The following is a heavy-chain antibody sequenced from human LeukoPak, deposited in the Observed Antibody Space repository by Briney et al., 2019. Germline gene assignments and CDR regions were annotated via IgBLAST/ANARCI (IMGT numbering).Heavy chain of an antibody. Sequence: GGSLRLSCAASGFTFSSYAMSWVRQAPGKGLEWVSVISGSGGSTYYADSVKGRFTISRDNSKNTLYLQMNSLRAEDTAVYYCAKDRVGAMLYFDYWGQGTLVTVSS. CDR3: AKDRVGAMLYFDY. D-gene: IGHD1-26*01. J-gene: IGHJ4*02. CDR1: GFTFSSYA. CDR2: ISGSGGST. V-gene: IGHV3-23*01.